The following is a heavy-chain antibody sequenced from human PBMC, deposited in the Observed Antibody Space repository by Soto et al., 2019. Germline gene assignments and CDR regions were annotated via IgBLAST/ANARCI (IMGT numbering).Heavy chain of an antibody. CDR3: ARDYGVVTITGYYYYGMDF. V-gene: IGHV1-2*04. CDR2: INPNSGGT. D-gene: IGHD3-3*01. CDR1: GYTFTGYY. J-gene: IGHJ6*02. Sequence: GASVKVSCKASGYTFTGYYMHWVRQAPGQGLEWMGWINPNSGGTNYAQKFQGWVTMTRDTSISTAYMELSRLRSDDTAVYYCARDYGVVTITGYYYYGMDFWGQGTTVTVSS.